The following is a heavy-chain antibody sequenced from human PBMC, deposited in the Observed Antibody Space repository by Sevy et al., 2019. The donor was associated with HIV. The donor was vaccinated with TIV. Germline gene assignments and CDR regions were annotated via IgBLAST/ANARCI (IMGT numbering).Heavy chain of an antibody. CDR1: ADSINTYY. V-gene: IGHV4-59*13. J-gene: IGHJ4*02. CDR2: MSYSAFT. CDR3: ASDQGAGYFDH. Sequence: SETLSLTCTVSADSINTYYYSWIRQPPGGGLEWIGFMSYSAFTNSNPSPKSRVTLSIDTSKNQSSLKLTSVTPADTAIYFCASDQGAGYFDHWGQGTLVTVSS.